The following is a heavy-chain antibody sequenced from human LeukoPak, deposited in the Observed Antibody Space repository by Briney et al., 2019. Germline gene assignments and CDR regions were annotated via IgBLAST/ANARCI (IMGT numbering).Heavy chain of an antibody. D-gene: IGHD5-24*01. Sequence: GGSLRLSCAVSGLTFRSYWMSWVRQAPGKGLEWVANINQEGSEKYFVDSVKGRFTISRDNAKDSLHLQMNTLRAEDTAVYYCTRERDGRFFDYWGQGTLVTVSS. V-gene: IGHV3-7*01. CDR1: GLTFRSYW. J-gene: IGHJ4*02. CDR3: TRERDGRFFDY. CDR2: INQEGSEK.